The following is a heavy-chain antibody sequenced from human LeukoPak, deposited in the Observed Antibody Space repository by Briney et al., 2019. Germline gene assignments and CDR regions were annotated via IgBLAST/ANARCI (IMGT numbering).Heavy chain of an antibody. D-gene: IGHD6-6*01. CDR3: ARRLYTTSSGRVVFFI. Sequence: PGGSLRLSCAASGFSFSSYEMNWVRQAPGKGLEWVSYISSTAITIYYAGSVKGRFTISRDNAKNSLYLQMNSLRAEDTAVYYCARRLYTTSSGRVVFFIWGQGTLVTVSS. J-gene: IGHJ4*02. V-gene: IGHV3-48*03. CDR2: ISSTAITI. CDR1: GFSFSSYE.